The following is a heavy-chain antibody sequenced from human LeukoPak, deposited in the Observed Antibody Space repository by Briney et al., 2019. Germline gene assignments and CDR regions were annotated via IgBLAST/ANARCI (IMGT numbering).Heavy chain of an antibody. D-gene: IGHD1-14*01. J-gene: IGHJ4*02. V-gene: IGHV1-2*02. CDR1: GYSFTAYY. CDR3: ARSKVYPNDY. CDR2: INPNSGGT. Sequence: ASVTVSCKASGYSFTAYYMHWVRQAPGQGLEWMGWINPNSGGTNYAQKFQGRVTMTRDTSISTAYMELSRLRSDDTAVYYCARSKVYPNDYWGQGTLVTVSS.